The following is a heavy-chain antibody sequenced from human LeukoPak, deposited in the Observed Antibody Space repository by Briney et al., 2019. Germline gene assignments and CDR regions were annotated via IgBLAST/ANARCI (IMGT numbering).Heavy chain of an antibody. V-gene: IGHV4-59*01. CDR3: ARDQGYGMDV. Sequence: SETLSLTCTVSGGSISSYYWSWIRQPPGKGLEWIGYIYYSGSTNYNPSLKSQVTISVDTSKNQFSLNLSSVTAADTAVYYCARDQGYGMDVWGQGTTVTVSS. CDR1: GGSISSYY. CDR2: IYYSGST. J-gene: IGHJ6*02.